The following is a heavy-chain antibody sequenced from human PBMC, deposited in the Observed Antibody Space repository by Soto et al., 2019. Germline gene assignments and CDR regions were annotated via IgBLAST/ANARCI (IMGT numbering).Heavy chain of an antibody. CDR1: SGTISSSNW. Sequence: QVQLQESGPGLVKPSGTLSLTCAVSSGTISSSNWWTWVPRPPGRGLEWIGEINQSGGPNYTPSLRSRVTISVDKSKSQFFLKLSSVTAADTAIYYCAGLGMVAAHREFDPWGQGTLVTVSS. V-gene: IGHV4-4*02. D-gene: IGHD2-15*01. CDR2: INQSGGP. CDR3: AGLGMVAAHREFDP. J-gene: IGHJ5*02.